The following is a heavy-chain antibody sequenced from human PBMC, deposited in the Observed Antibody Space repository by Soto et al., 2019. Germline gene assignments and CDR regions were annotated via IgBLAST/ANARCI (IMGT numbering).Heavy chain of an antibody. CDR3: ARDGRVGATPYACDL. Sequence: QVQLVQSGAEVKKPGASVKISCKASGYAFSSYGISGVRQAPGQRLEWVGRFNTYNGNLYYGQKVQGRVTMTTDTSTSTVYMELRSLTSDDTAVYFCARDGRVGATPYACDLWGQGTTVIVSS. CDR2: FNTYNGNL. V-gene: IGHV1-18*01. CDR1: GYAFSSYG. D-gene: IGHD1-26*01. J-gene: IGHJ3*01.